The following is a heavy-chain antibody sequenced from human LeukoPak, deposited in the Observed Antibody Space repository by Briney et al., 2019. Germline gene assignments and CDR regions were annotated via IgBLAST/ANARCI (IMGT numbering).Heavy chain of an antibody. Sequence: PGGSLRLSCAASGFTFSSYAMSWVRQAPGKGLERVANIKPDGSEEFYVDSVRGRFTVSRDNAKNSLYLQMNSLRAEDTALYYCARGASYWGQGTLVTVSS. CDR3: ARGASY. CDR2: IKPDGSEE. CDR1: GFTFSSYA. V-gene: IGHV3-7*04. J-gene: IGHJ4*02.